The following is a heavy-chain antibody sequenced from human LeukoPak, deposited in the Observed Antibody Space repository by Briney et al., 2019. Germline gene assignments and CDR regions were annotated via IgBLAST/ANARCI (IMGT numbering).Heavy chain of an antibody. D-gene: IGHD3-3*01. CDR2: ISYDGNNK. CDR3: AKDTSGGFTIFVGDY. Sequence: GGSLRLSCAASGFTFSSYGMHWVRQAPGKGLEWVAVISYDGNNKYYADSVKGRFTISRDNSKNTLYLQMNRLRAEDTAVYYCAKDTSGGFTIFVGDYWGQGTLVTVSS. V-gene: IGHV3-30*18. J-gene: IGHJ4*02. CDR1: GFTFSSYG.